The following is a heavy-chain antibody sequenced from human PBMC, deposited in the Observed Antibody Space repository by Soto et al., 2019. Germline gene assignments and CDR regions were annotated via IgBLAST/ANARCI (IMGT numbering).Heavy chain of an antibody. V-gene: IGHV2-5*02. CDR2: IYWDDDK. CDR1: GFSLTTRGVG. CDR3: ADISNYHQYASFDP. D-gene: IGHD3-10*01. J-gene: IGHJ5*02. Sequence: QITLKESGPTLVKPTQTLTLTCTFSGFSLTTRGVGVGWIRQPPGKALECLALIYWDDDKRYSPSLQSRLTITNDTSKSPVVLTITNLDIVNTATDYCADISNYHQYASFDPWCQGTLFSVST.